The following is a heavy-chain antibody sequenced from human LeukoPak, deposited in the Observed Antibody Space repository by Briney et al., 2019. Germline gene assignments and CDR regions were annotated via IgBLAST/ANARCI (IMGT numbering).Heavy chain of an antibody. Sequence: GGSLRLSCAASGFTFSSYSMNWVRQAPGKGLEWVSYISSSSTIYYADSVKGRFTISRDNAKNSLYLQMNSLRAEDTAVYYCAREGDFDWLSIFDYWGQGTLVTVSS. CDR2: ISSSSTI. J-gene: IGHJ4*02. D-gene: IGHD3-9*01. CDR3: AREGDFDWLSIFDY. CDR1: GFTFSSYS. V-gene: IGHV3-48*01.